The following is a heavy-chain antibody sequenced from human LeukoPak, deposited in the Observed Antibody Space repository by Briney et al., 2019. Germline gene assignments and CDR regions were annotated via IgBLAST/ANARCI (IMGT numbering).Heavy chain of an antibody. V-gene: IGHV1-2*02. CDR2: INPNSGGT. J-gene: IGHJ4*02. CDR1: GYTFTGYY. D-gene: IGHD3-22*01. Sequence: GASVKVSCKASGYTFTGYYMHWVRQAPGQGLEWMGWINPNSGGTNYAQKFQGRVTMTRDTSISTAYMELSRLRSDDTAVYYCARDRDYDSSGYYSPFDYWGQGTLVTVSS. CDR3: ARDRDYDSSGYYSPFDY.